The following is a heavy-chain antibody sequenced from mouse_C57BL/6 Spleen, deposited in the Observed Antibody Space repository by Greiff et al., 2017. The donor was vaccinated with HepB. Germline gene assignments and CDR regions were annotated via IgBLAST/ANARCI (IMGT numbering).Heavy chain of an antibody. D-gene: IGHD2-14*01. CDR1: GFTFSDYG. CDR2: ISSGSSTI. V-gene: IGHV5-17*01. J-gene: IGHJ2*01. CDR3: ARGYLYYFDY. Sequence: ESGGGLVKPGGSLKLSCAASGFTFSDYGMHWVRQAPEKGLEWVAYISSGSSTIYYADTVKGRFTISRDNAKNTLFLQMTRLRSEDTAMYYCARGYLYYFDYWGQGTTLTVSS.